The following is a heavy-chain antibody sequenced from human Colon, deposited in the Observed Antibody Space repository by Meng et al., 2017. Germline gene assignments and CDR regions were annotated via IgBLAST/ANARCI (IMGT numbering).Heavy chain of an antibody. V-gene: IGHV4-31*03. D-gene: IGHD1-26*01. CDR1: GGSISNDGYY. Sequence: VQLQEAGPGLVKPSKTLSLTCTVSGGSISNDGYYWNWIRRRPGKGLEWIGYISYSGSTYYNPSLTSRVTMSLDTSKNQFSLKLTSVTAADTAVYFCASERGGANFHLDSWGQGMLVTVSS. J-gene: IGHJ4*02. CDR3: ASERGGANFHLDS. CDR2: ISYSGST.